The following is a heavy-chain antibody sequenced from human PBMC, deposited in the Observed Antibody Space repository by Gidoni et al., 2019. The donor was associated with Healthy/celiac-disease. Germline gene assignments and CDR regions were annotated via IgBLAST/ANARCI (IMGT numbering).Heavy chain of an antibody. V-gene: IGHV3-9*01. J-gene: IGHJ6*02. CDR1: GFTFDDYA. D-gene: IGHD3-9*01. Sequence: EVQLVESGGGLVQPGRSLRLSCAASGFTFDDYAMHWVRQAPGKGLEWVSGISWNSGSIGYADSVKGRFTISRDNAKNSLYLQMNSLRAEDTALYYCAKDMRVLRYFDWLSYGMDVWGQGTTVTVSS. CDR2: ISWNSGSI. CDR3: AKDMRVLRYFDWLSYGMDV.